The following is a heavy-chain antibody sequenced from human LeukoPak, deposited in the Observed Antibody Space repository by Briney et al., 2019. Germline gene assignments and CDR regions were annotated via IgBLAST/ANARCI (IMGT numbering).Heavy chain of an antibody. D-gene: IGHD3-22*01. Sequence: PSETLSLTCAVYGGSFSGHSWTWIRQSPGKGLEWIGEINHSGSTNYNPSLKSQVTISVDTSKNQFSLKLSSVTAADTAVYYCAALEIDYYDSSGYYYFDYWGQGTLVTVSS. CDR3: AALEIDYYDSSGYYYFDY. CDR1: GGSFSGHS. V-gene: IGHV4-34*01. CDR2: INHSGST. J-gene: IGHJ4*02.